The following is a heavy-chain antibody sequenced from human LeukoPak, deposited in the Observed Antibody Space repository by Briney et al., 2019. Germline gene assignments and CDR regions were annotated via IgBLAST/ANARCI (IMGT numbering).Heavy chain of an antibody. CDR1: GYTFTSYA. CDR3: ARDPGKYQLLYYYMDV. D-gene: IGHD2-2*01. CDR2: ISAYNGNT. V-gene: IGHV1-18*01. Sequence: ASVKVSCKASGYTFTSYAMNWVRQAPGQGLEWMGWISAYNGNTNYAQKLQGRVTMTTDTSTSTAYMELRSLRSDDTAVYYCARDPGKYQLLYYYMDVWGKGTTVTISS. J-gene: IGHJ6*03.